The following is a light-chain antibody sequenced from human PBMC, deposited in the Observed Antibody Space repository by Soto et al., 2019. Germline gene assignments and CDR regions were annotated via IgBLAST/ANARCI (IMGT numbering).Light chain of an antibody. V-gene: IGKV3-15*01. Sequence: EIEMTQLPPTLSVSPGERATLSCRASQSVSTNLAWYQQRPGQAPRVLIYGASTRATGIPARFSGGGSGTDVTLIISSLQSEDFAVYYCQHYKTWPPPWTFGQGTKVEVK. CDR3: QHYKTWPPPWT. CDR2: GAS. CDR1: QSVSTN. J-gene: IGKJ1*01.